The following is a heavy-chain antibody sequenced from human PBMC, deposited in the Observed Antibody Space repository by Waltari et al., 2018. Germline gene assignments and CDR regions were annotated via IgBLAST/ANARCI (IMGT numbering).Heavy chain of an antibody. CDR1: GITFSSYA. CDR2: ISGSADST. D-gene: IGHD5-12*01. Sequence: EVQLLESGGGLVQPGGSLRLSCAASGITFSSYAMSWVRQAPGKGLEWVSIISGSADSTYYADSVKGRFTISRDNSKNTLYLQMNSLRAEDTAVYYCAKDPYSGYGGNSYYFDYWGQGTLVTVSS. V-gene: IGHV3-23*01. J-gene: IGHJ4*02. CDR3: AKDPYSGYGGNSYYFDY.